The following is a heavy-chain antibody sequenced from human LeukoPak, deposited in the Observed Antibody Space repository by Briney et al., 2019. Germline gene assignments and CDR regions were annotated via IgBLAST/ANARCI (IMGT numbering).Heavy chain of an antibody. Sequence: ASVKVSCKASGYTFTGYYMHWVRQAPGQGLEWMGGIIPIFGTANYAQKFQGRVTMTRDTSTSTVYMELSSLRSEDTAVYYCARDPQTYYYDSSGYRNWFDPWGQGTLVTVSS. D-gene: IGHD3-22*01. CDR1: GYTFTGYY. CDR2: IIPIFGTA. V-gene: IGHV1-46*01. CDR3: ARDPQTYYYDSSGYRNWFDP. J-gene: IGHJ5*02.